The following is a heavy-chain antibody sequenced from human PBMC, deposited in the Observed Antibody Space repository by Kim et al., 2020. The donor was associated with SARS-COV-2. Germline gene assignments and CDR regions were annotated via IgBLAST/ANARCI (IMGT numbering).Heavy chain of an antibody. CDR1: GYTFTSYD. J-gene: IGHJ4*02. D-gene: IGHD3-22*01. Sequence: ASVKVSCKASGYTFTSYDINWVRQATGQGLEWMGWMNPNSGNTGYAQKFQGRVTMTRNTSISTAYMELSSLRSEDTAVYYCARARYDSSGYYQIDDYWGQGTLVTVSS. CDR2: MNPNSGNT. V-gene: IGHV1-8*01. CDR3: ARARYDSSGYYQIDDY.